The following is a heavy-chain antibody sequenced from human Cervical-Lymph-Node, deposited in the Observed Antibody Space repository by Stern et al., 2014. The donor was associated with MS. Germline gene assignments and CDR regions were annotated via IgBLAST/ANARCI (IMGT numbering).Heavy chain of an antibody. CDR1: GGTFSSYA. D-gene: IGHD4-11*01. CDR3: ASQNDYSNYGSNY. CDR2: IIPLFGPA. Sequence: QVQLVESGAEVKKPGSSVKVSCKASGGTFSSYAISWVRQAPGQGLEWMGGIIPLFGPANYAQKFQGRVTITADESTSTAYMELSSLRSEDTAVYYCASQNDYSNYGSNYWGQGTLVTVSS. V-gene: IGHV1-69*01. J-gene: IGHJ4*02.